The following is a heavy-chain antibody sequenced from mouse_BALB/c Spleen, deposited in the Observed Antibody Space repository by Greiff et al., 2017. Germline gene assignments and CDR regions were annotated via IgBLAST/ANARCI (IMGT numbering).Heavy chain of an antibody. D-gene: IGHD2-12*01. J-gene: IGHJ3*01. CDR1: GYSITSDYA. Sequence: EVKLQESGPGLVKPSQSLSLTCTVTGYSITSDYAWNWIRQFPGNKLEWMGYISYSGSTSYNPSLKSRISITRDTSKNLFFLQLNSVTTEDTATYYCARWSYSFAYWGQGTLVTVSA. V-gene: IGHV3-2*02. CDR2: ISYSGST. CDR3: ARWSYSFAY.